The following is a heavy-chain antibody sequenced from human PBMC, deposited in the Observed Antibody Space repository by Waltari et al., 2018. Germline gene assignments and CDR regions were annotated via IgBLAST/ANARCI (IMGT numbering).Heavy chain of an antibody. J-gene: IGHJ4*02. CDR2: IRSKAYGGTT. CDR3: TRGLGSSVPIDY. V-gene: IGHV3-49*03. CDR1: GFTFGDYA. D-gene: IGHD3-16*01. Sequence: EVQLVESGGGLVQPGRSLRLSCTASGFTFGDYAMSWFRQAPGKGLEWVGFIRSKAYGGTTEYAASVKGRFTISRDDSKSIAYLQMNSLKTEDTAVYYCTRGLGSSVPIDYWGQGTLVTVSS.